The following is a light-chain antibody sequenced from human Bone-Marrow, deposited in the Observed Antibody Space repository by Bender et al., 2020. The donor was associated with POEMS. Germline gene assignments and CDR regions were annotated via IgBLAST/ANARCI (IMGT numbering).Light chain of an antibody. CDR3: CSYAGGDSFML. J-gene: IGLJ3*02. Sequence: QSALTQPASVSGSPGKSITISCTGTSRDFGGYDYVSWYQHHPGKAPKLMIYDVNDRPSGVPDRFSGSKSGNTASLTVSGLQADDEANYYCCSYAGGDSFMLFGGGTKLTVL. V-gene: IGLV2-8*01. CDR1: SRDFGGYDY. CDR2: DVN.